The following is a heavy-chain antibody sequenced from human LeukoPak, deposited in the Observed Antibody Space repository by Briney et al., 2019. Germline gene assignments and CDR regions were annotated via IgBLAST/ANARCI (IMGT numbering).Heavy chain of an antibody. Sequence: SETLSLTCAVYGGSFSGYYWGWIRQPPGKGLEWIGEINHSGSTNYNPSLKSRVTISVDTSKNQFSLKLSSVTAADTAVYYCASYYDTRGSDYWGQGTLVTVSS. D-gene: IGHD3-22*01. CDR2: INHSGST. V-gene: IGHV4-34*01. CDR3: ASYYDTRGSDY. J-gene: IGHJ4*02. CDR1: GGSFSGYY.